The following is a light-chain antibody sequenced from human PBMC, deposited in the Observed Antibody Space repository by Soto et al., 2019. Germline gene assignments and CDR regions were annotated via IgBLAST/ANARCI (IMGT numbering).Light chain of an antibody. CDR2: KAS. CDR3: QQYDISPWT. Sequence: DIQMTQSPSTLSASVGDRVTITCRASQSISSWLAWYQQKPGKAPKLLIYKASTLEGGVPSRFSGSGSGTDFTLTISSLQPDDFATYYCQQYDISPWTFGQGTKVEIK. CDR1: QSISSW. J-gene: IGKJ1*01. V-gene: IGKV1-5*03.